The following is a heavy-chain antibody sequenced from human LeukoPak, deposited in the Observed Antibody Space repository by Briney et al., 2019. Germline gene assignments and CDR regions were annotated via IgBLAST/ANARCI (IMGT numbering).Heavy chain of an antibody. D-gene: IGHD5-24*01. CDR2: FDPVDGET. CDR1: GYTLTELS. J-gene: IGHJ4*02. Sequence: ASVKVSCKVSGYTLTELSIHWVRQAPGKGLEWMGGFDPVDGETIYAQKFQGRVTMTEDTSTDTAYMELSSLRSEDTAVYYCATFIRRDGYNYFDYWGQGTLVTVPS. V-gene: IGHV1-24*01. CDR3: ATFIRRDGYNYFDY.